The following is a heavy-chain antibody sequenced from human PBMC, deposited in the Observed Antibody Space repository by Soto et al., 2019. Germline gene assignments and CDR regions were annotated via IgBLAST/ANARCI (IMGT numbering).Heavy chain of an antibody. D-gene: IGHD3-22*01. J-gene: IGHJ3*02. CDR1: GYTFTSYG. V-gene: IGHV1-18*04. CDR3: ARAKRDDSSGSAFER. Sequence: ASVKVSCKASGYTFTSYGISWVRQASGQGLEWMGWISAYNGNTNYAQKLQGRVTMTTDTSTSTAYMELRSLRSDDTAVYYCARAKRDDSSGSAFERWGHGTLATV. CDR2: ISAYNGNT.